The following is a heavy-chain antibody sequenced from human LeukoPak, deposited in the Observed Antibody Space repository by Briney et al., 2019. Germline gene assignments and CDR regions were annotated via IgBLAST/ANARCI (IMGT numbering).Heavy chain of an antibody. CDR1: GFTFSDYQ. Sequence: PGGSLRLSCAASGFTFSDYQMSWIRQAPGKGLEWVSYISSSGSTIYYADSVKGRFTISRDNAKNSLYLQMNSLRAEDTAVYYCARGTCSGGSCYSGRFFDYWGQGTLVTVSS. CDR3: ARGTCSGGSCYSGRFFDY. V-gene: IGHV3-11*01. J-gene: IGHJ4*02. D-gene: IGHD2-15*01. CDR2: ISSSGSTI.